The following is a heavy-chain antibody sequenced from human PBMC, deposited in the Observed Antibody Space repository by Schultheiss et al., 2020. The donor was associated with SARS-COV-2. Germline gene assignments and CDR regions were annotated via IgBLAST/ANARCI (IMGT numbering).Heavy chain of an antibody. J-gene: IGHJ4*02. CDR3: ARAQDTAMAYDY. V-gene: IGHV3-21*01. CDR2: ISSSSSYI. D-gene: IGHD5-18*01. Sequence: GESLKISCAASGFTFSSYSMNWVRQAPGKGLEWVSSISSSSSYIYYADSVKGRFTISRDNAKNSLYLQMNSLRAEDTAVYYCARAQDTAMAYDYWGQGTLVTVSS. CDR1: GFTFSSYS.